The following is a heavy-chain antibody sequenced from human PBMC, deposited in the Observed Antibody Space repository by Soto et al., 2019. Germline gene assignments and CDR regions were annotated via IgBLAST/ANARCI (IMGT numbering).Heavy chain of an antibody. V-gene: IGHV5-51*01. J-gene: IGHJ6*02. CDR1: GYSFTSYW. D-gene: IGHD6-6*01. CDR3: ARQPSIATLTDYYYYGMDV. CDR2: IYPGDSDT. Sequence: GESLKISCKGSGYSFTSYWIGRVRQMPGKGLEWMGIIYPGDSDTRYSPSFQGQVTISADKSISTAYLQWSSLKASDTAMYYCARQPSIATLTDYYYYGMDVWGQGTTVTVSS.